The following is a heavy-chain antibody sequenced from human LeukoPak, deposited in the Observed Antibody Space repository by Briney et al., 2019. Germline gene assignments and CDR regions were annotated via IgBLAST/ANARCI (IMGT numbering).Heavy chain of an antibody. CDR3: AKQAGYHYDSSGYYFDY. J-gene: IGHJ4*02. Sequence: GGSLRLSCTAAGFTFNNYAMSWVRQAPGKGLEWVSHISDSGGKTYYADSVKGRFTISRDNSKNTLYLQMNSLRAEDTAVYYCAKQAGYHYDSSGYYFDYWGQGTLVTVSS. V-gene: IGHV3-23*01. CDR1: GFTFNNYA. CDR2: ISDSGGKT. D-gene: IGHD3-22*01.